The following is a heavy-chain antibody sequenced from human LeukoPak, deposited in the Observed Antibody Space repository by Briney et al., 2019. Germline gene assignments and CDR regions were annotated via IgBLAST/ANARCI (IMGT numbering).Heavy chain of an antibody. Sequence: GASVKVSCKASGYTFTSYYMHWVRQAPGQGLEWMGIINPSGGSTSYAQKFQGRVTMTRDTSTSTVYMELSSLRSEDTAVYYCARSYSSSWLGYYYGMDVWGQGTTVTVSS. D-gene: IGHD6-13*01. CDR3: ARSYSSSWLGYYYGMDV. V-gene: IGHV1-46*01. CDR2: INPSGGST. CDR1: GYTFTSYY. J-gene: IGHJ6*02.